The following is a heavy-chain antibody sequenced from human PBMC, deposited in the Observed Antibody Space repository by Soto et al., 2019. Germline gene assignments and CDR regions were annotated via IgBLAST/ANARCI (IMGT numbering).Heavy chain of an antibody. Sequence: SETLSLTCAVYGGSFSGYYWSWIRQPPGKGLEWIGEINHSGSTNYNPSLKSRVTISVDTSKNQFSLKLSSVTAADTAVHYCARESSDYGSGSYYKRWFDPWGQGTLVTVSS. CDR2: INHSGST. D-gene: IGHD3-10*01. J-gene: IGHJ5*02. CDR3: ARESSDYGSGSYYKRWFDP. V-gene: IGHV4-34*01. CDR1: GGSFSGYY.